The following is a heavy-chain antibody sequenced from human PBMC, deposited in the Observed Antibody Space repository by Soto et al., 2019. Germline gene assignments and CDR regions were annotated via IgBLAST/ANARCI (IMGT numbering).Heavy chain of an antibody. Sequence: QVQLQESGPGLVKPSETLSLTCTVSGGSVTDHHLSWVRQPPGKGLEWLGYINYNGNTRYNPSLGSRVTMSVDTSNSQFSLKLSSVTAADTALYYCATYLFGGGGRGYWGQGTLATFSS. V-gene: IGHV4-59*08. D-gene: IGHD3-16*01. CDR2: INYNGNT. J-gene: IGHJ4*02. CDR1: GGSVTDHH. CDR3: ATYLFGGGGRGY.